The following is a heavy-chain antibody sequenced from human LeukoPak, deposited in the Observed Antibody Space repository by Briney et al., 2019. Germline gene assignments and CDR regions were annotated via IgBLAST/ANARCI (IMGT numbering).Heavy chain of an antibody. Sequence: SVKVSCKASGYTFTRYAISWVRQAPGQGLEWMGGIIPIFGTANYAQKFQGRITITADDSTSTAYMELSSLRSEDTAVYYCARVYLKRDYYDSSAYFSFDYWGQGTLVTVSS. J-gene: IGHJ4*02. V-gene: IGHV1-69*13. CDR3: ARVYLKRDYYDSSAYFSFDY. D-gene: IGHD3-22*01. CDR2: IIPIFGTA. CDR1: GYTFTRYA.